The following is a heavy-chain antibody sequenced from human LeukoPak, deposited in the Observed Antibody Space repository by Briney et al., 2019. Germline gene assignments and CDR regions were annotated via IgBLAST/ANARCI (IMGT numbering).Heavy chain of an antibody. V-gene: IGHV4-34*01. CDR3: ARLPNGWLQLGAFDI. J-gene: IGHJ3*02. CDR1: GGSFSGYY. CDR2: INHSGST. D-gene: IGHD5-24*01. Sequence: SETLSLTCAVYGGSFSGYYWSGIRQPPGKGLEWIGEINHSGSTSYKPSLKSRVTISVDTSKNQFSLKLSSVTAADTAVYYCARLPNGWLQLGAFDIWGQGTMVTVSS.